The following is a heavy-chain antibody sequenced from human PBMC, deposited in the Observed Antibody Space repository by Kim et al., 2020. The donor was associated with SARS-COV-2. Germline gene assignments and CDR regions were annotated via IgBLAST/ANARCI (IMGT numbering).Heavy chain of an antibody. CDR3: ARGGGIAARPRVASAGRKYNWFDP. J-gene: IGHJ5*02. D-gene: IGHD6-6*01. Sequence: SETLSLTCAVYGGSFSGYYWSWIRQPPGKGLEWIGEINHSGSTNYNPSLKSRVTISVDTSKNQFSLKLSSVTAADTAVYYCARGGGIAARPRVASAGRKYNWFDPWGQGTLVTVSS. CDR2: INHSGST. CDR1: GGSFSGYY. V-gene: IGHV4-34*01.